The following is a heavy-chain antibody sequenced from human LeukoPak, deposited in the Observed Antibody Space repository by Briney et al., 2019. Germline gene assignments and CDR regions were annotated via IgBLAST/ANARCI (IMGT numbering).Heavy chain of an antibody. D-gene: IGHD2-15*01. Sequence: GGSLRLSCAASGFTFSSYSMNWVRQAPGKGLEWVSSISGSSSYIYYADSVKGRFTIPRDNAKNSLYLQMNGLRAEDTAVYYCARELGGGMDVWGKGTTVTVSS. J-gene: IGHJ6*04. CDR3: ARELGGGMDV. CDR2: ISGSSSYI. V-gene: IGHV3-21*01. CDR1: GFTFSSYS.